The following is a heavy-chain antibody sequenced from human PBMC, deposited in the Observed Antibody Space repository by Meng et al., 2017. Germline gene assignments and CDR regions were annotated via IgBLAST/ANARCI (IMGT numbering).Heavy chain of an antibody. Sequence: HVQLVSFGAEMKKPGASVKASCNAAGYTFTSYDINWVRQATGQGLGWIGRINPNSGGTNYAQNLQGRVTMTRDTSISTANMELSRLIYDDTAVYYCARELGYNDYWGQGTLVTVSS. V-gene: IGHV1-2*06. CDR2: INPNSGGT. CDR3: ARELGYNDY. CDR1: GYTFTSYD. D-gene: IGHD5-24*01. J-gene: IGHJ4*02.